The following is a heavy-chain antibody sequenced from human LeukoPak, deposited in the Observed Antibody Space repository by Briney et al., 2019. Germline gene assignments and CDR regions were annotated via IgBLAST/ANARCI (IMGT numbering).Heavy chain of an antibody. D-gene: IGHD5-12*01. CDR1: GFSVITNY. V-gene: IGHV3-53*01. J-gene: IGHJ4*02. CDR2: IYSGGAT. CDR3: ARATYSGYDLSRGGVCY. Sequence: GGSLRLSCAASGFSVITNYMTWVRQAPGKGLEWVSVIYSGGATYYADSVKGRFTISRDNSKNTLYLQMNSLRAEDTAVYYCARATYSGYDLSRGGVCYWGQGTLVTVSS.